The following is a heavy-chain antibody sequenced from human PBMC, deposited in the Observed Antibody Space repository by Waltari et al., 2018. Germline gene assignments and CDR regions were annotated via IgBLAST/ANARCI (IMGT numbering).Heavy chain of an antibody. CDR2: INPSGGST. Sequence: QVQLVQSGAEVKKPGASVKVSCKASGYTFTSYYMHWVRQAPGQGLEWMGIINPSGGSTSYAQKFQGRVTMTRDTSTSTVYMELSSLRSEDTAVYYCARTTTVTTSYYYYGMDVWGQGTTVTVSS. D-gene: IGHD4-4*01. CDR3: ARTTTVTTSYYYYGMDV. V-gene: IGHV1-46*01. J-gene: IGHJ6*02. CDR1: GYTFTSYY.